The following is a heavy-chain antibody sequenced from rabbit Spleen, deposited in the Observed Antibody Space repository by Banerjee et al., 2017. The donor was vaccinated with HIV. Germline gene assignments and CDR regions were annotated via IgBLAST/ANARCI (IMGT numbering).Heavy chain of an antibody. Sequence: QSLEESGGDRVKPGASLTLTCTASGFSFSTRYYMCWVRQAPGKGLESIACIYGGSGGSSWYANWALFRFTISKSSSTTVPLQMHSLTAAATSSYSCATDPNYASGSYIFSLWGPGTLVTVS. CDR1: GFSFSTRYY. CDR2: IYGGSGGSS. J-gene: IGHJ4*01. CDR3: ATDPNYASGSYIFSL. D-gene: IGHD6-1*01. V-gene: IGHV1S40*01.